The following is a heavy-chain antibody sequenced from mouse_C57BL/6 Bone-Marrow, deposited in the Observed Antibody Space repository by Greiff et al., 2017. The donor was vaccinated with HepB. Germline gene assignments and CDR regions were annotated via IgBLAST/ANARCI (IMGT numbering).Heavy chain of an antibody. Sequence: QVQLQQSGPGLVAPSQSLSITCTVSGFSLTSYGVDWVRQSPGKGLEWLGVIWGVGSTNYNSALKSRLSISKDNSKSQVFLKMNSLQTDATAMYYCAIIYYDYDGYYAMDYWGQGTSVTVSS. V-gene: IGHV2-6*01. CDR3: AIIYYDYDGYYAMDY. CDR2: IWGVGST. D-gene: IGHD2-4*01. J-gene: IGHJ4*01. CDR1: GFSLTSYG.